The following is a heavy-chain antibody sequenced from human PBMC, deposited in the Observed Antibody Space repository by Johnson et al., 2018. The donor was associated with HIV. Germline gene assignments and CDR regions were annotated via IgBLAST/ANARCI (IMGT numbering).Heavy chain of an antibody. Sequence: QVYLVESGGGVVQPGRSLRLSCAASGFTFSSYGMHWVRQAPGKGLEWVAVISYDGSNKYYADSVKGRFTISRDNSKNTLYLQMNSLRAEDSAVYYCAKDWLRWVLTADAFDIWGQGTMVTVSS. D-gene: IGHD2-21*02. J-gene: IGHJ3*02. CDR1: GFTFSSYG. V-gene: IGHV3-30*18. CDR2: ISYDGSNK. CDR3: AKDWLRWVLTADAFDI.